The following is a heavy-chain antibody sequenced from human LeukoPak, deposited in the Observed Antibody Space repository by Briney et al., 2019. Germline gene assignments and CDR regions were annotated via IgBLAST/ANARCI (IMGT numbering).Heavy chain of an antibody. CDR2: INPNSGGT. J-gene: IGHJ4*02. V-gene: IGHV1-2*02. CDR1: VYTFTGYY. D-gene: IGHD3-9*01. Sequence: ASVKVSCKASVYTFTGYYMHWVRQAPGQGLEWMGWINPNSGGTNYAQKFQGRVTMTRETSISTAYMELSRLRSDDTAVYYCVRGGYYDILTGYLNYWGQGTLVTVSS. CDR3: VRGGYYDILTGYLNY.